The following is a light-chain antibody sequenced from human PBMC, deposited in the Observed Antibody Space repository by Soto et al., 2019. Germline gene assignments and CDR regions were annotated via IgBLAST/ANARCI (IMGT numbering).Light chain of an antibody. CDR1: QSVSSY. CDR2: DAS. CDR3: RHRSNWLA. J-gene: IGKJ4*01. V-gene: IGKV3-11*01. Sequence: EIVLTQSPGTLSLSPGERATLSCRASQSVSSYLAWYQQKPGQAPRLLIYDASNRATGIPARFSGSGSGTDFTLTITSLEHEDSAVYYCRHRSNWLAFGGGTKVDIK.